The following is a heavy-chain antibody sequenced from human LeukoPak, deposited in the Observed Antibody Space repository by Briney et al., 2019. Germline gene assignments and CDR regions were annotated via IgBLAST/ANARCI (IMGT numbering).Heavy chain of an antibody. V-gene: IGHV4-39*01. CDR2: IYYSGGT. D-gene: IGHD6-13*01. CDR3: ARVWRSSSSPYFFDY. Sequence: WVRQPPGKGLEWIGSIYYSGGTYYNPSLKSRVTMSVDTSKNQFSLKLSSVTAADTAVYYCARVWRSSSSPYFFDYWGQGTLVTVSS. J-gene: IGHJ4*02.